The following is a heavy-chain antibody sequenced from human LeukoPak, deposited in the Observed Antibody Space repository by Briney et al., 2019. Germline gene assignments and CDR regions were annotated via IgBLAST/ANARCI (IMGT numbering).Heavy chain of an antibody. CDR2: ISGSSSGSTSII. V-gene: IGHV3-48*04. CDR1: GFTFSTYA. CDR3: ARDFWSGYYTEA. Sequence: PGGSLRLSCEAPGFTFSTYAMNWVRQAPGKGLEWISYISGSSSGSTSIIHYADSVKGRFTISRDNAKNSLHLQMDSLSAEDTAVYYCARDFWSGYYTEAWGQGALVIVSS. J-gene: IGHJ5*02. D-gene: IGHD3-3*01.